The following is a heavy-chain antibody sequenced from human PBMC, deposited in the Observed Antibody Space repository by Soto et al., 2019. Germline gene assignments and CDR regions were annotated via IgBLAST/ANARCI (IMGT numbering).Heavy chain of an antibody. D-gene: IGHD2-2*01. V-gene: IGHV4-39*02. Sequence: SETLSLTCSVSGGSISYNSYYWGWIRQPPGKGLEWVGGIFYTGTTYYSPSLKDRVTISVDTSKNSFSLNLTSVTAADTAVYFCARLVVVAPVANAWGQGTLATVSS. CDR2: IFYTGTT. J-gene: IGHJ5*02. CDR3: ARLVVVAPVANA. CDR1: GGSISYNSYY.